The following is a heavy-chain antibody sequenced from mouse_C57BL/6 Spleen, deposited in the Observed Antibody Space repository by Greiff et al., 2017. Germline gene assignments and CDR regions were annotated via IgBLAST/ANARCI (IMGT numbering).Heavy chain of an antibody. CDR2: IDPSDSET. J-gene: IGHJ1*03. D-gene: IGHD1-1*01. Sequence: QVQLQQPGAELVRPGSSVKLSCKASGYTFTSYWMHWVKQRPIQGLEWIGNIDPSDSETHYNQKFKDKATLTVDKSSSTAYMQLSSLTSEDSAVYYCARDWITTVHWYFDVWGTGTTVTVSS. CDR3: ARDWITTVHWYFDV. CDR1: GYTFTSYW. V-gene: IGHV1-52*01.